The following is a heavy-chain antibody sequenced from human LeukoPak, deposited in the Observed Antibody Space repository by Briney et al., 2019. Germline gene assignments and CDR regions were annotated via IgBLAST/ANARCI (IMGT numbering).Heavy chain of an antibody. D-gene: IGHD3-3*01. Sequence: SETLSLTCSVSGDFINNYFRSWIRQSPGTGLEWIGYIHYSGRTKYNPSLQSRVSISIHTSKSQFFLNLNSMTAADTAVYYCARLGLVEPEGSRYNTDYWGQGVLVTVSS. V-gene: IGHV4-59*01. CDR3: ARLGLVEPEGSRYNTDY. CDR1: GDFINNYF. J-gene: IGHJ4*02. CDR2: IHYSGRT.